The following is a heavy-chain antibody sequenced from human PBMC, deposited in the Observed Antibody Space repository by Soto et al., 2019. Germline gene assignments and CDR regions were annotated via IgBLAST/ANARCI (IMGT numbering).Heavy chain of an antibody. CDR3: ARVRGRPRKGDDAFDI. J-gene: IGHJ3*02. D-gene: IGHD1-26*01. Sequence: QVQLVQSGAEVKKPGSSVKVSCKASGGTFSSYTISWVRQAPGQGLEWMGRIIPILGIANYAQKFQGRVTMTAENSASTAYMELSSLRAEETAVYYCARVRGRPRKGDDAFDIWGQGTMVTVSS. CDR1: GGTFSSYT. CDR2: IIPILGIA. V-gene: IGHV1-69*02.